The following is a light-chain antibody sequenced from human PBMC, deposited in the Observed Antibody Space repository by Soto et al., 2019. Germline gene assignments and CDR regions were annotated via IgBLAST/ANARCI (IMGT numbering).Light chain of an antibody. V-gene: IGKV1-16*01. CDR2: AAS. CDR1: QSISSY. J-gene: IGKJ1*01. Sequence: DIQMTQSPSSLSASLRDRVTITCRASQSISSYLNWYQQKPGRAPKLLIHAASSLQSGVPSRFSGSGSGTDFTLTISCLQPDDFATYYCQQYNTYPWTFGQGTKVDIK. CDR3: QQYNTYPWT.